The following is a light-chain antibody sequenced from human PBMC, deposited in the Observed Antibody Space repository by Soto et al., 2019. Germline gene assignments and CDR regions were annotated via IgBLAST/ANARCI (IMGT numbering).Light chain of an antibody. Sequence: GESVTSTCRASQSISTWLAWYQQKPGKAPNLLIYDASSLQTGVPSRFSSSGSGTEFTLNISSLQPDDFATYYCQEYSSDSWTFGQGTKV. V-gene: IGKV1-5*01. CDR1: QSISTW. J-gene: IGKJ1*01. CDR3: QEYSSDSWT. CDR2: DAS.